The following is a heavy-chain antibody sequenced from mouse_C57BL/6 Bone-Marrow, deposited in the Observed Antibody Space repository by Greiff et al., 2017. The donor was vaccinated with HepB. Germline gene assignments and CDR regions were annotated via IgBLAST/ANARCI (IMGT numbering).Heavy chain of an antibody. CDR1: GYTFTDYY. CDR2: INPYNGGT. D-gene: IGHD1-1*01. CDR3: AFYYYGPWFAY. J-gene: IGHJ3*01. Sequence: EVQLQQSGPVLVKPGASVKMSCKASGYTFTDYYMNWVKQSHGKSLEWIGVINPYNGGTSYNQKFKGKATLTVYKSSSTAYMELNSLTSEDSAVYYCAFYYYGPWFAYWGQGTLVTVSA. V-gene: IGHV1-19*01.